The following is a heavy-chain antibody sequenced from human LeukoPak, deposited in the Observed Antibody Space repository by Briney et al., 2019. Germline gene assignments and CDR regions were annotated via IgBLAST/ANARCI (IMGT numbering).Heavy chain of an antibody. J-gene: IGHJ3*02. D-gene: IGHD6-13*01. CDR2: INHSGST. Sequence: SETLSLTCAVYGGPFSGYYWSWIRQPPGKGLEWIGEINHSGSTNYNPSLKSRVTISVDTSKNQFSLKLSSVTAADTAVYYCARGRADSSSWYRAFDIWGQGTMVTVSS. CDR1: GGPFSGYY. CDR3: ARGRADSSSWYRAFDI. V-gene: IGHV4-34*01.